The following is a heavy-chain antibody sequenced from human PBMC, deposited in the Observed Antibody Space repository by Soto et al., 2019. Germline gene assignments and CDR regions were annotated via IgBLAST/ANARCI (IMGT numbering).Heavy chain of an antibody. D-gene: IGHD6-19*01. Sequence: QVQLVESGGGVVQPGRSLRLSCAASGFTFSSYTMHWVRQAPGKGLEWVALISYDGSNKYYADSVKGRFTISRDNSKKTRYLQMNRLRDEDTAVYYCVRGAGIAVAGTAFDYWGQGTLVTVSS. CDR1: GFTFSSYT. CDR2: ISYDGSNK. CDR3: VRGAGIAVAGTAFDY. V-gene: IGHV3-30-3*01. J-gene: IGHJ4*02.